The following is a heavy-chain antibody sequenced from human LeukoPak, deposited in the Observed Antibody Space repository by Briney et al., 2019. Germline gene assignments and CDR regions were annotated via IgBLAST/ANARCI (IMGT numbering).Heavy chain of an antibody. V-gene: IGHV3-33*01. CDR2: IWYDGSNK. J-gene: IGHJ6*03. D-gene: IGHD1-26*01. CDR1: GFTFNSYA. CDR3: ARARGWEPNYYYYYMDV. Sequence: GSLRLSCIASGFTFNSYAMFWVRQAPGKGLEWVSLIWYDGSNKYYADSVKGRFTISRDNSKNTLYLQMNSLRAEDTAVYYCARARGWEPNYYYYYMDVWGKGTTVTVSS.